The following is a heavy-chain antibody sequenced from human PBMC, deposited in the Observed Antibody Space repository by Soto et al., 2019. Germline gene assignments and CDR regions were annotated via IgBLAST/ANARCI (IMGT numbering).Heavy chain of an antibody. D-gene: IGHD6-6*01. CDR2: ISYDGSNK. V-gene: IGHV3-30-3*01. CDR1: GFTFSSYA. J-gene: IGHJ4*02. CDR3: ARDPLYSSSYLFDY. Sequence: QVQLVESGGGVVQPGRSLRLSCEASGFTFSSYAMHWVRQAPGKGLEWVAVISYDGSNKYYADSVKGRFTISRDNSKNTLYLQMNSLRAEDTAVYYCARDPLYSSSYLFDYWGQGTLVTASS.